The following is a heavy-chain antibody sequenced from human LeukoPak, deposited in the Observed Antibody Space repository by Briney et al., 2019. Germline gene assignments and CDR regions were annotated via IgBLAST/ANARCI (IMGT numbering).Heavy chain of an antibody. CDR3: AREGWGYNDGRGSFDY. CDR2: IYYSGST. V-gene: IGHV4-39*02. J-gene: IGHJ4*02. CDR1: GGSISSRSHH. D-gene: IGHD3-22*01. Sequence: PSETLSLTCTVSGGSISSRSHHWGWIRQPPGKGLEWIGNIYYSGSTFYNPSLKGRVTISVDTSQEQFSLKLSSVTAADTAVYYCAREGWGYNDGRGSFDYWGQGTLVTVSS.